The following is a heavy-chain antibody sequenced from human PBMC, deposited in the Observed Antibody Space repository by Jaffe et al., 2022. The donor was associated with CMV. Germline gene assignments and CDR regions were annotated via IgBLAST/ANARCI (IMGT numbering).Heavy chain of an antibody. V-gene: IGHV4-59*08. CDR1: GGSISSYY. CDR3: ARARGYDNIYYYYYYMDV. Sequence: QVQLQESGPGLVKPSETLSLTCTVSGGSISSYYWSWIRQPPGKGLEWIGYIYYSGSTNYNPSLKSRVTISVDTSKNQFSLKLSSVTAADTAVYYCARARGYDNIYYYYYYMDVWGKGTTVTVSS. J-gene: IGHJ6*03. D-gene: IGHD5-12*01. CDR2: IYYSGST.